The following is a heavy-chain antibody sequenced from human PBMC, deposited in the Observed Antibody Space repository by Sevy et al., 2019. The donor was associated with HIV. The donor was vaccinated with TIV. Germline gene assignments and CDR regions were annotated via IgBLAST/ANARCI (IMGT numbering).Heavy chain of an antibody. Sequence: GGSLRLSCAASGFTFSSYWMHWVRQAPGKGPVWVSGVNSDGSSTNYADSVKGRSTMSRDSAKNTLYLQMNSLRAEDTAGYFCVAANTWQDYWGQGTLVTVSS. CDR3: VAANTWQDY. CDR2: VNSDGSST. D-gene: IGHD2-15*01. V-gene: IGHV3-74*01. J-gene: IGHJ4*02. CDR1: GFTFSSYW.